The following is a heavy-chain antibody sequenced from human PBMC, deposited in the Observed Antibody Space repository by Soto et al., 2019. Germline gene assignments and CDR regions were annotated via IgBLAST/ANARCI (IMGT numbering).Heavy chain of an antibody. CDR3: AKDQAPAVAGTTSRYYFDY. V-gene: IGHV3-9*01. Sequence: GGSLRLSCAASGFTFDDYAMHWVRQAPGKGLEWVSGISWNSGSIGYADSVKGRFTISRDNAKNSLYLQMNSLRAEDTALYYCAKDQAPAVAGTTSRYYFDYWGQGTLVTVSS. J-gene: IGHJ4*02. D-gene: IGHD6-19*01. CDR1: GFTFDDYA. CDR2: ISWNSGSI.